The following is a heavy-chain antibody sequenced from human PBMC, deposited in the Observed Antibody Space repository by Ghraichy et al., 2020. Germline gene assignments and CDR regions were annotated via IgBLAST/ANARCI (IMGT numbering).Heavy chain of an antibody. J-gene: IGHJ6*02. V-gene: IGHV4-39*07. CDR1: GGSINSNSYY. CDR2: IYYSGST. Sequence: SETLSLTCNVSGGSINSNSYYWAWIRQPPGKGLEWIGSIYYSGSTNYSPSLKSRVTISVDTSKNQFSLKLSSVTAADTAVYHCASLCVGVSINSPYYNYAMDVWGQGTTVTVSS. D-gene: IGHD2-2*01. CDR3: ASLCVGVSINSPYYNYAMDV.